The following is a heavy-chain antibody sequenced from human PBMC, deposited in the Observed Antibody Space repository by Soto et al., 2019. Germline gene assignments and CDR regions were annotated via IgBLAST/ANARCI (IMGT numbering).Heavy chain of an antibody. CDR2: INHSGST. CDR1: GGSFSGYY. D-gene: IGHD3-3*01. Sequence: SETLSLTCAVYGGSFSGYYWSWIRQPPGKGLEWIGEINHSGSTNYNPSLKSRVTISVDTSKNQFSLKLSSVTAADTAVHYCARGEGYDFWSGYMAGRYYGMDVWGQGTTVTVSS. V-gene: IGHV4-34*01. J-gene: IGHJ6*02. CDR3: ARGEGYDFWSGYMAGRYYGMDV.